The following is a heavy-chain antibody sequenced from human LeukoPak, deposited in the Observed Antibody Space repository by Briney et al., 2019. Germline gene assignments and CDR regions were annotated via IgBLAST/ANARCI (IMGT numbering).Heavy chain of an antibody. J-gene: IGHJ5*02. CDR2: ISSSSSTI. Sequence: AGGSLRLSCAASGFTFSSYSMNWVRQAPGKGLERVSYISSSSSTIYYADSVKGRFTISRDNAKNSLYLQMNSLRAEDTAVYYCARGISGTNNWFDPWGQGTLVTVSS. CDR3: ARGISGTNNWFDP. CDR1: GFTFSSYS. D-gene: IGHD1/OR15-1a*01. V-gene: IGHV3-48*01.